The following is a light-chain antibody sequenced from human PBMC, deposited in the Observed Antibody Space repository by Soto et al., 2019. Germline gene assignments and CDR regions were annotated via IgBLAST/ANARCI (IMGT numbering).Light chain of an antibody. J-gene: IGLJ1*01. CDR2: DVT. CDR3: CSYAGRYTYV. CDR1: SSDVGGYNY. V-gene: IGLV2-11*01. Sequence: QSFLTQPRSVSGSPGRSVTISCTGTSSDVGGYNYVSWYQQHPGKAPKLMVYDVTKRPSGVPDRLSGSKSGNTASLTISGLQAEDEADYYCCSYAGRYTYVFGSGTKVTVL.